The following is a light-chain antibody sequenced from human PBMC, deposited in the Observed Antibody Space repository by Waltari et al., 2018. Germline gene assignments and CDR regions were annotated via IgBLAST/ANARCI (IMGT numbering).Light chain of an antibody. J-gene: IGKJ1*01. CDR3: QQYNNWPPWT. Sequence: EIVMTPSPATLSVSPGERATLSCRASQSVRNNLVWYQQKPGQAPRHLIYGASTRVTGIPARFSGSGSGTEFTLTISSLQSEDYAVYYCQQYNNWPPWTFGQGTKVEIK. CDR2: GAS. CDR1: QSVRNN. V-gene: IGKV3-15*01.